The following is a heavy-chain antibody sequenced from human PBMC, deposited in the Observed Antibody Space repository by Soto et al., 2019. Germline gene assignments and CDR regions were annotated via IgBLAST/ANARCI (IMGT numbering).Heavy chain of an antibody. CDR1: GGSISSGGYY. D-gene: IGHD4-17*01. CDR2: IYYSGST. V-gene: IGHV4-31*03. J-gene: IGHJ3*02. Sequence: QVQLQESGPGLVKPSQTLSLTCTVSGGSISSGGYYWSWIRQHPGKGLEWIGYIYYSGSTYYNPSLKSRVTISVDTSKNQFSLKLSSVTAADTAVYYCARDLSYGDYGRPDAFDIWGQGTMVTVSS. CDR3: ARDLSYGDYGRPDAFDI.